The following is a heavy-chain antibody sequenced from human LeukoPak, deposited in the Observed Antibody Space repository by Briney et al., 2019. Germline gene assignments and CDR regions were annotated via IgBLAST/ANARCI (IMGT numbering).Heavy chain of an antibody. CDR3: AREYCSGGSCDESMDV. Sequence: PGESLRLSCAASGFTFNSYAFNWVRQAPGKGLEWVSYISSTSSVIYYADSVKGRFTISRDNAKNSLYLQMNSLRAEDTAVYYCAREYCSGGSCDESMDVWGKGTTVTVSS. V-gene: IGHV3-48*01. CDR2: ISSTSSVI. CDR1: GFTFNSYA. J-gene: IGHJ6*03. D-gene: IGHD2-15*01.